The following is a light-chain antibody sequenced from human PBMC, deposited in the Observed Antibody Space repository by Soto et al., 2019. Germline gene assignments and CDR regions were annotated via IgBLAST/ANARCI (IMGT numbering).Light chain of an antibody. CDR3: SSYRDINNYLV. CDR1: SSDIGGYNY. V-gene: IGLV2-8*01. CDR2: EVT. J-gene: IGLJ1*01. Sequence: QSALTQPPSASGSPGQSVTISCTGTSSDIGGYNYVSWYQHHPHKAPKLMIYEVTKRPSGVPDRFSGSKSGNTASLTVSGLQPEDDADYYCSSYRDINNYLVFGTGTKVTVL.